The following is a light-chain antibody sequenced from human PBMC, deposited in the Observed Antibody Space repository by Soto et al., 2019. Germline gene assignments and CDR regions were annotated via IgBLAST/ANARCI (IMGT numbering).Light chain of an antibody. CDR2: DAS. J-gene: IGKJ1*01. CDR1: QSVSSY. V-gene: IGKV3-11*01. CDR3: LQRSNWPWT. Sequence: EIVLTQSPATLSLSPGERATLSCRASQSVSSYLAWYQQKAGQGPRLLIYDASNRATGIPARFSGSGSGTDFTLTLSSLEPEDFAVYYCLQRSNWPWTFGQGTKVEIK.